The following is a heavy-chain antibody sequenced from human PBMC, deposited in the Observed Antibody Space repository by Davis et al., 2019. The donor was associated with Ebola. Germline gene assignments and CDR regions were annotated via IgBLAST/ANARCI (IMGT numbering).Heavy chain of an antibody. V-gene: IGHV3-13*01. CDR2: IGSYGDT. CDR1: TFTFSSYS. Sequence: GESLKISCAVSTFTFSSYSMNWVRQAPGKGLEWVSSIGSYGDTYYLDSVKGRFTVSREDGQNSLYLQMNSLRVGDTAVYYCARDRSHIVVVVAAPNYGMDVWGKGTTVTVSS. D-gene: IGHD2-15*01. J-gene: IGHJ6*04. CDR3: ARDRSHIVVVVAAPNYGMDV.